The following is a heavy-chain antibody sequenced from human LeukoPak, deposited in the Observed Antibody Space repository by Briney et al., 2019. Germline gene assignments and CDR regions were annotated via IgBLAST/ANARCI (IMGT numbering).Heavy chain of an antibody. CDR1: GFTFSSYG. V-gene: IGHV3-30*18. J-gene: IGHJ4*02. CDR3: AKDRGYSYGYPDY. Sequence: PGGSLRLSCAASGFTFSSYGMHWVRQAPGKGLEWVAVISYDGSNKYYADSMKGRFTISRDNSKNTLYLQMNSLRAEDTAVYYCAKDRGYSYGYPDYWGQGTLVTVSS. D-gene: IGHD5-18*01. CDR2: ISYDGSNK.